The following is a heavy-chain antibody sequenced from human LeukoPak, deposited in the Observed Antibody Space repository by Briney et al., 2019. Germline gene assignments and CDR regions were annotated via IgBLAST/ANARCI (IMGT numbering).Heavy chain of an antibody. CDR3: AREGGTPDGANEFDF. D-gene: IGHD4/OR15-4a*01. CDR1: GYTFTSHD. V-gene: IGHV1-8*01. CDR2: MNPNSGNT. Sequence: ASVKVSCKASGYTFTSHDINWVRQVTGQGLEWMGWMNPNSGNTGYAQKFQGRVTMTRNTSISTAYMELSSLRSEDTAIYYCAREGGTPDGANEFDFWGQGTLVTVSS. J-gene: IGHJ4*02.